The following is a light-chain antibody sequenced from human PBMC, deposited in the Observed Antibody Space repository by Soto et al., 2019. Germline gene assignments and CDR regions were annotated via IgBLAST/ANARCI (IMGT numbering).Light chain of an antibody. CDR2: AAS. Sequence: DIQMTQSPTSLSASVVDRVSITCQASESINIYLNWYQKKSGEAPKLLIYAASSLQSGVTSRFSGSGAGTGFTLTISSLQPEDFATYYCQPTYSTTGTLGQGTKVEIK. CDR3: QPTYSTTGT. CDR1: ESINIY. J-gene: IGKJ1*01. V-gene: IGKV1-39*01.